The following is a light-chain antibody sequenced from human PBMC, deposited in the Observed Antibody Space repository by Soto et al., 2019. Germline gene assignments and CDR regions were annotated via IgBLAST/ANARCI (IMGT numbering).Light chain of an antibody. Sequence: DIQMTQSPSTLFASVGDRVTITCRASQSVRNWLAWYQQKPGRAPQLLIYDSSTLEPGVPSRFRGSGSGTEFTLTISSLQPEDFATYYCQQSYSAPWTFGQGTKVDIK. CDR3: QQSYSAPWT. J-gene: IGKJ1*01. CDR1: QSVRNW. V-gene: IGKV1-5*01. CDR2: DSS.